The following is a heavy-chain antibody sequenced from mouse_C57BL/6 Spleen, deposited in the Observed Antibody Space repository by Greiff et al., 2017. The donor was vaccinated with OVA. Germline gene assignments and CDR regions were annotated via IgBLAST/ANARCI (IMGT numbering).Heavy chain of an antibody. CDR3: SRGDYYYGSSYNY. CDR1: GYTFTSYW. D-gene: IGHD1-1*01. CDR2: IYPGSGST. V-gene: IGHV1-55*01. J-gene: IGHJ2*01. Sequence: QVQLQQPGAELVKPGASVKMSCKASGYTFTSYWITWVKQRPGQGLEWIGDIYPGSGSTNYNEKFKSKGTLTVDTSSSTAYMQLSSLTSEDSAVYSCSRGDYYYGSSYNYWGQGTTLTVSS.